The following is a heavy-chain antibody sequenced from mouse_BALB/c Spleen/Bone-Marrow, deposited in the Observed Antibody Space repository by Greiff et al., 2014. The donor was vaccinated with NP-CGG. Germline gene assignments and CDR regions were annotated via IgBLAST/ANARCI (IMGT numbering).Heavy chain of an antibody. Sequence: EVQVVESGPELVKPGASVKISCKASGYSFTGYFMNWVVQSHGKSLEWIGRINPYNGDTFYNQKFKGKATLTVDKSSSTAHMELRSLASVDSAVYYCARSGYYGSSYFDYWGQGTTLTVSS. CDR1: GYSFTGYF. J-gene: IGHJ2*01. CDR2: INPYNGDT. D-gene: IGHD1-1*01. CDR3: ARSGYYGSSYFDY. V-gene: IGHV1-20*02.